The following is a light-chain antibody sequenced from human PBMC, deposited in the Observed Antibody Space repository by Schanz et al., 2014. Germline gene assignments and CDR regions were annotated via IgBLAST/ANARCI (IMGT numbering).Light chain of an antibody. CDR2: DVS. CDR1: SSDVGGYKY. Sequence: QSALTQPASVSGSPGQSITISCTGTSSDVGGYKYVSWCQQHPGKAPKLMIYDVSDRPSGVSNRFSGSKSGNTASLTISGLQAEDEADYYCSSYTSSSVVFGGGTKLTVL. J-gene: IGLJ2*01. CDR3: SSYTSSSVV. V-gene: IGLV2-14*03.